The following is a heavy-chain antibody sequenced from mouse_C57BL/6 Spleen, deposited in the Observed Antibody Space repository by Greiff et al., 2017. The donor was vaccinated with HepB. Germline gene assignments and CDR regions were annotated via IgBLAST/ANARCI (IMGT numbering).Heavy chain of an antibody. CDR1: GFSFNTYA. V-gene: IGHV10-1*01. J-gene: IGHJ2*01. Sequence: EVHLVESGGGLVQPKGSLKLSCAASGFSFNTYAMNWVRQAPGKGLEWVARIRSKSNNYATYYADSVKDRFTISRDDSESMLYLQMNNLKTEDTAMYYCVGGGPYFDYWGQGTTLTVSS. CDR3: VGGGPYFDY. CDR2: IRSKSNNYAT.